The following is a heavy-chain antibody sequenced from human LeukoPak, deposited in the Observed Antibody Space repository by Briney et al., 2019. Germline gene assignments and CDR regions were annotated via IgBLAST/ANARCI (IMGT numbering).Heavy chain of an antibody. D-gene: IGHD3-10*01. V-gene: IGHV4-38-2*02. J-gene: IGHJ4*02. CDR3: AREVPSHYYYGSGSYSV. Sequence: PSETLSLTCTVSNYSISSAYYWGWIRQPPGKGLEWIGSIAHGGRPYYNPSLKSRVTISVDTSKNQFSLKLSSVTAADTAVYYCAREVPSHYYYGSGSYSVWGQGTLVTVSS. CDR2: IAHGGRP. CDR1: NYSISSAYY.